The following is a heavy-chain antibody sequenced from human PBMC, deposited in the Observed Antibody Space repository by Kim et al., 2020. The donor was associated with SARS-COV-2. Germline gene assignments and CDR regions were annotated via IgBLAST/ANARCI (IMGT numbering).Heavy chain of an antibody. V-gene: IGHV4-38-2*02. CDR1: GSSISSGYY. D-gene: IGHD6-13*01. Sequence: SETLSLTCTVSGSSISSGYYWGWIRQPPGKGLEWIGSIYHSGSTYYNPSLKSRVTISVDTSKNQFSLKLSSVTAADTAVYYCARGRFIAAAGRGPYAYWGQGTLVTVSS. J-gene: IGHJ4*02. CDR3: ARGRFIAAAGRGPYAY. CDR2: IYHSGST.